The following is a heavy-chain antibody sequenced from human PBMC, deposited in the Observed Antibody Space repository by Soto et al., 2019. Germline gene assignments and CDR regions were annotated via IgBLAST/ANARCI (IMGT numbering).Heavy chain of an antibody. Sequence: PGGSLRLSCAASGSTFSSYAMSWVRQAPGKGLEWVSAISGSGGSTYYADSVKGRFTISRDNSKNTLYLQMNSLRAEDTAVYYCAKDRPKGGDYYGMDVWGQGTTVTVSS. CDR3: AKDRPKGGDYYGMDV. CDR1: GSTFSSYA. CDR2: ISGSGGST. J-gene: IGHJ6*02. D-gene: IGHD3-10*01. V-gene: IGHV3-23*01.